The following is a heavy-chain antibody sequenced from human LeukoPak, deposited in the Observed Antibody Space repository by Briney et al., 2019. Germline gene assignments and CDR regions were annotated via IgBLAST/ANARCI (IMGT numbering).Heavy chain of an antibody. CDR1: GYSFTSYW. J-gene: IGHJ6*03. V-gene: IGHV5-51*01. Sequence: GXXLNISCKGSGYSFTSYWIGWGRQMPGKGLEGVGVIYPGDSYPRYIPSFPGPLTISADKSISPAYLQWSSLKPSDTAMYYCARHTQKWLQSYYYYYSMDVWGKGTTVTVSS. CDR3: ARHTQKWLQSYYYYYSMDV. D-gene: IGHD5-24*01. CDR2: IYPGDSYP.